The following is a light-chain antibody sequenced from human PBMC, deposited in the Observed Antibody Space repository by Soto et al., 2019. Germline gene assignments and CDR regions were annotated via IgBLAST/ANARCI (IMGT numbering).Light chain of an antibody. CDR1: QGISNY. J-gene: IGKJ2*01. Sequence: DIQMTQSPSSLSASVGDRVTITCRASQGISNYLAWYQQKPGKVPKLLIYAASTLQSGVPTRFSGSGSGTDFTPTISSLQPEDVATYYCQKYDSAPYTFGQGTKLEIK. CDR2: AAS. CDR3: QKYDSAPYT. V-gene: IGKV1-27*01.